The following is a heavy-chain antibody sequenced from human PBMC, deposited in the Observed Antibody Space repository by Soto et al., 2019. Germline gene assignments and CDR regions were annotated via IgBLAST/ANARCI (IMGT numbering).Heavy chain of an antibody. V-gene: IGHV3-48*01. CDR2: ISGSSTTI. CDR1: GFTFSTYS. D-gene: IGHD5-18*01. J-gene: IGHJ4*02. CDR3: ASSGYSYGSY. Sequence: GGSLRLSCAASGFTFSTYSMNWVRQAPGKGLEWVSYISGSSTTIYYADSVKGRFTISRDNSKNTLYLQMNSLRAEDTAVYYCASSGYSYGSYWGQGTLVTVSS.